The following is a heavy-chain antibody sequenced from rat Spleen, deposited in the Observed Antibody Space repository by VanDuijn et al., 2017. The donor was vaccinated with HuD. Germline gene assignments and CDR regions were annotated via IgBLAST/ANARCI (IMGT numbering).Heavy chain of an antibody. CDR3: TRDPITTRDYFDY. Sequence: QVHLRESGPGLVQPSQTLSLTCTVSGFSLTSNGISWVRQPPGKGLEWMGVIWSNGGTHYNSVIKSRLNISRDTSKDQVFLKMNSLQTEDTAIYFCTRDPITTRDYFDYWGQGVVVTVSS. V-gene: IGHV2-47*01. CDR2: IWSNGGT. CDR1: GFSLTSNG. J-gene: IGHJ2*01. D-gene: IGHD1-1*01.